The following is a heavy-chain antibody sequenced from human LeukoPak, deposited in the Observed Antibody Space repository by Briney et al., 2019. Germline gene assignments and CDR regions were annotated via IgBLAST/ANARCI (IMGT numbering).Heavy chain of an antibody. D-gene: IGHD5-12*01. CDR1: GGSISSGSYY. CDR3: AKSNGYGLIDY. Sequence: SETLSLTCTVSGGSISSGSYYWSRIRQPAGKGLEWIGRIYTSGSTNYNPSLKSRVTISVDTSKNQFSLKLSSVTAADTAMYYCAKSNGYGLIDYWGQGTLVTVSS. J-gene: IGHJ4*02. CDR2: IYTSGST. V-gene: IGHV4-61*02.